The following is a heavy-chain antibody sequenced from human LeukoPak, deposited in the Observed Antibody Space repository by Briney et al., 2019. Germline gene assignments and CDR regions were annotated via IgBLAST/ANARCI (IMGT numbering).Heavy chain of an antibody. Sequence: SVKVSCKASGGTFSSYAISWVRQAPGQGLEWMGGIIPIFGTANYAQKFQGRVTITADESTSTAYMELSSLRSEDTAVYYCARESQYYDFWSGYRPYYFDYWGQGTLVTVSS. J-gene: IGHJ4*02. D-gene: IGHD3-3*01. CDR3: ARESQYYDFWSGYRPYYFDY. CDR2: IIPIFGTA. V-gene: IGHV1-69*01. CDR1: GGTFSSYA.